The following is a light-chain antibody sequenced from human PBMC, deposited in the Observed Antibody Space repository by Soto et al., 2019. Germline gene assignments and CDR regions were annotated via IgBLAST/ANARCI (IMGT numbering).Light chain of an antibody. V-gene: IGKV3-20*01. J-gene: IGKJ2*01. CDR1: RSVRSNY. CDR2: GAS. Sequence: EIVLTQSPGTLSLSPGEKATLSCRASRSVRSNYLAWYQQKPGQAPRLLIYGASSRATGIPDRFSGTGSGTDFTLTISSLEPEDFTVYYCQQYGGSPYTFGQGTKLEIK. CDR3: QQYGGSPYT.